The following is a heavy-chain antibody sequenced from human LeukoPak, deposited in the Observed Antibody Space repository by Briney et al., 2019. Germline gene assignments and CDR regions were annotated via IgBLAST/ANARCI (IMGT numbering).Heavy chain of an antibody. CDR2: IYTSGST. J-gene: IGHJ5*02. D-gene: IGHD3-9*01. CDR1: GGSISSYY. Sequence: PSETLSLTCTVSGGSISSYYWSWIRQPAGKGLEWIGYIYTSGSTNYNPSLKSRVTISVDTSKNQFSLKLSSVTAADTAVYYCARRHDILTGFGFDPWGQGTLVTVSS. V-gene: IGHV4-4*09. CDR3: ARRHDILTGFGFDP.